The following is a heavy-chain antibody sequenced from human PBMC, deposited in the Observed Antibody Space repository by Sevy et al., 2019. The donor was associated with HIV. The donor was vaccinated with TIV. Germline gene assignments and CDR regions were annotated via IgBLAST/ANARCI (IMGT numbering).Heavy chain of an antibody. J-gene: IGHJ4*02. D-gene: IGHD3-10*01. CDR3: AREGGRGSGSFSAFDY. V-gene: IGHV3-30-3*01. CDR2: ISYDGSNK. CDR1: GFTFSSYA. Sequence: GGSLRLSCAASGFTFSSYAMHWVRQAPGKGLEWVAVISYDGSNKYYADSVKGRFTISRDNSKNTLYLQMNSLRAEDTAVYYGAREGGRGSGSFSAFDYWGQGTLVTVSS.